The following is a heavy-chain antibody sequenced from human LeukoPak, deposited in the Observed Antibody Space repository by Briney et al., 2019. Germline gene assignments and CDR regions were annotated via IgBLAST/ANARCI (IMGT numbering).Heavy chain of an antibody. J-gene: IGHJ4*02. CDR3: ARDQLYCGGPTCYRTGDDS. CDR1: GFTFDDYA. D-gene: IGHD2-2*02. V-gene: IGHV3-9*01. CDR2: ISWNSGSI. Sequence: GGSLRLSCAASGFTFDDYAMHWVRQAPGKGLEWVSGISWNSGSIGYADSVKGRFTISRDNAKNSLYLQMNSLRAEDTAVYYCARDQLYCGGPTCYRTGDDSWGQGTLVTVSS.